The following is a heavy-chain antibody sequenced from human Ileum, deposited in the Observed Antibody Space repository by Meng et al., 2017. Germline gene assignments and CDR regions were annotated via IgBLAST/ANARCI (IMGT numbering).Heavy chain of an antibody. J-gene: IGHJ4*02. Sequence: QGLLRGECPILMVPSGSRSLASTASGVFFSRGSYYRSRSQQPPGEGQESIRHIYYRGITNYSPTLKCRVTVSVDMSNTQYSLKLTAETAPDTAIDFGAVSSTSPASFFINYWGQGTLVTVSS. D-gene: IGHD1-14*01. CDR1: GVFFSRGSYY. V-gene: IGHV4-61*01. CDR2: IYYRGIT. CDR3: AVSSTSPASFFINY.